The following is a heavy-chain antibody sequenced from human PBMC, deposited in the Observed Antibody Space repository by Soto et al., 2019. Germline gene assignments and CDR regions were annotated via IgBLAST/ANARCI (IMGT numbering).Heavy chain of an antibody. CDR3: TRPGPRILIAAAGYDAFDI. CDR1: GYTFTSYG. D-gene: IGHD6-13*01. CDR2: IWYDGSNK. Sequence: SCRASGYTFTSYGIRRPSQAPGKGLDWVAVIWYDGSNKYYAASVKGRFTISRDDSKNTAYLQMNSLKSEDTAVYYCTRPGPRILIAAAGYDAFDIWGQGTMVTVSS. V-gene: IGHV3-33*01. J-gene: IGHJ3*02.